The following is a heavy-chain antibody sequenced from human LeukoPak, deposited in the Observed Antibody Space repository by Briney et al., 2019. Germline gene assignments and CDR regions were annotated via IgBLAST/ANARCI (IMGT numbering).Heavy chain of an antibody. J-gene: IGHJ6*02. Sequence: PGRSLRLSCAASGFTFSSYWMSWVRQAPGKGLEWVSNIKRNGSEKYYVDSVKGRFTISRDNSKNSLYLQMNSLRAEDTAVYFCARVGGSGSYFLPDYCTDGWSQGTTVTVYS. CDR1: GFTFSSYW. CDR3: ARVGGSGSYFLPDYCTDG. CDR2: IKRNGSEK. V-gene: IGHV3-7*01. D-gene: IGHD3-10*01.